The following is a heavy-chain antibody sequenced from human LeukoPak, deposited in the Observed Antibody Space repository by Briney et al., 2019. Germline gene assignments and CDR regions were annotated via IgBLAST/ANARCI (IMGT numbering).Heavy chain of an antibody. D-gene: IGHD3-10*01. CDR1: GFTFSNYG. V-gene: IGHV3-30*02. CDR3: VKDKGSGSLYYFDF. J-gene: IGHJ4*02. Sequence: GGSLRLSCAASGFTFSNYGMHWVRQAPGKGLEWVAFIRFDGSNKYYADSVKGRFTISRDNSKNTLYLQMNSLRAEDTAVYYCVKDKGSGSLYYFDFWGQGTLVTVSS. CDR2: IRFDGSNK.